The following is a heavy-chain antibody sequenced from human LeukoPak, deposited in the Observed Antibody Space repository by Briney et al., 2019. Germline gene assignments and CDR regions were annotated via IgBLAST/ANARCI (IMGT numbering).Heavy chain of an antibody. J-gene: IGHJ3*02. D-gene: IGHD3-10*01. CDR2: IKQDGSEK. CDR3: ARDALSWELLMRAFDI. V-gene: IGHV3-7*01. Sequence: GGSLRLSCAASGLTFSSYWMSWVRQAPGKGLEWVANIKQDGSEKYYVDSVKGRFTISRDNAKNSLYLQMNGLRAEDTAVYYCARDALSWELLMRAFDIWGQGTMVTVSS. CDR1: GLTFSSYW.